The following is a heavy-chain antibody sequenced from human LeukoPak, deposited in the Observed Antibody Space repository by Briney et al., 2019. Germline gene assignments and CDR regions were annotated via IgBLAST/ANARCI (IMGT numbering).Heavy chain of an antibody. CDR1: GFIFNTYE. D-gene: IGHD2-15*01. V-gene: IGHV3-48*03. CDR2: ISSSSSTI. J-gene: IGHJ4*02. Sequence: GGSLRLSCAASGFIFNTYEMNWVRQAPGKGLEWVSYISSSSSTIYYADSVKGRFTISRDNAKNSLYLQMNSLTAEDTAVYYCARDLVVVPASPYYFDYWGQGTLVTVSS. CDR3: ARDLVVVPASPYYFDY.